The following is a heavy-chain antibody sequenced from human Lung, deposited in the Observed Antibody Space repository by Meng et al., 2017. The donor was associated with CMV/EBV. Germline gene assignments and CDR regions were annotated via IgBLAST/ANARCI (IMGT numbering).Heavy chain of an antibody. CDR2: FYRGDFGT. CDR3: VKDDTSGWGDY. CDR1: GFTFSSYA. Sequence: GGSXRLSCAASGFTFSSYAMSWVRQAPGKGLEWVSVFYRGDFGTNYVDSVKGRFTISKDYSSNTLYLQMSSLRVKDTAVYYCVKDDTSGWGDYWGQGTLVTVSS. J-gene: IGHJ4*02. V-gene: IGHV3-23*03. D-gene: IGHD2-2*01.